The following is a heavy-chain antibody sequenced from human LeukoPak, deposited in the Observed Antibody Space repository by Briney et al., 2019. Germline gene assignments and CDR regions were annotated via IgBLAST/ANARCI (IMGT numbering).Heavy chain of an antibody. CDR2: ISSSGSYI. D-gene: IGHD2-21*02. Sequence: VGSLRLSCAASGFTFSSYAFNWVRRAPGKGLEWVSSISSSGSYIYYADSVKGRFTISRDNAKNSLYLQMSSLRAEDTAVYYCARGCGGDCYPFRDYWGQGTLVTVSS. CDR1: GFTFSSYA. CDR3: ARGCGGDCYPFRDY. J-gene: IGHJ4*02. V-gene: IGHV3-21*06.